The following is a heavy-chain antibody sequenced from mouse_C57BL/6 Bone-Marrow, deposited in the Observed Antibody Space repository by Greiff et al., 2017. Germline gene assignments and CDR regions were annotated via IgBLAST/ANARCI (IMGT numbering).Heavy chain of an antibody. J-gene: IGHJ2*01. CDR2: IFPGSGST. CDR3: VRLLWLRRGRFDY. V-gene: IGHV1-75*01. D-gene: IGHD2-2*01. CDR1: GYTFTDYY. Sequence: VKLQQSGPELVKPGASVKISCKASGYTFTDYYINWVKQRPGQGLEWIGWIFPGSGSTYYNEKFKGKATLTVDKSSSTAYMLLSSLTSEDSAVYFCVRLLWLRRGRFDYWGQGTAPTVSS.